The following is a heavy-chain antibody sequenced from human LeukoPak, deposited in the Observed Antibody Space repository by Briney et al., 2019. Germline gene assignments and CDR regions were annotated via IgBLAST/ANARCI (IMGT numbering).Heavy chain of an antibody. CDR2: IYSGADT. CDR3: ARGAAGGSGGIDY. J-gene: IGHJ4*02. V-gene: IGHV3-53*01. Sequence: GGSLRLSCAASGLTFTSYWMTWVRQAPGKGLEWVSIIYSGADTYYADSVKGRFTVSRDNSKNTVYLQMNSLRAEDTAVYYCARGAAGGSGGIDYWGQGTLVTVSS. CDR1: GLTFTSYW. D-gene: IGHD6-13*01.